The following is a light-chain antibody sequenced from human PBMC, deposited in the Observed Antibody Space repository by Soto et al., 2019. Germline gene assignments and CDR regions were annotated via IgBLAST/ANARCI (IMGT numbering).Light chain of an antibody. V-gene: IGLV2-8*01. CDR2: EVT. CDR3: SSHAGSNLYV. J-gene: IGLJ1*01. CDR1: SSDVGGYNY. Sequence: QSVLTQPPSASGSPGQSVTISCTGTSSDVGGYNYVSWYQQHPGKAPKLMIYEVTKRPPGVPDRFSGSKSGNTASLTVSGLQAEDEADYFCSSHAGSNLYVFGTVTKVTVL.